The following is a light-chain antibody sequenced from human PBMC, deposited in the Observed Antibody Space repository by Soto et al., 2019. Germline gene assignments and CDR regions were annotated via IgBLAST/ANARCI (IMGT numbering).Light chain of an antibody. CDR3: FSFSNTSTHV. J-gene: IGLJ1*01. V-gene: IGLV2-11*01. CDR2: DVS. Sequence: QSVLTQPRSESGSPGQSVTISCTGTYSDIGSYNDVSWYQHHPAKAPRLMIFDVSQRPSGVPDRFSGSKSGNTASLTISGLQTEDDAEYFCFSFSNTSTHVFGNGTKLTV. CDR1: YSDIGSYND.